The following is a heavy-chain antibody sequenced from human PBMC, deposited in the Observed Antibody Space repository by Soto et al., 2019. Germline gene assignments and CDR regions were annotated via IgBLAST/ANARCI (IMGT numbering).Heavy chain of an antibody. CDR1: GGSISSGDYY. D-gene: IGHD6-6*01. J-gene: IGHJ6*02. CDR3: ARSLGHARPGDPHCCYYYYGMDV. Sequence: SETLSLTCTVSGGSISSGDYYWSWIRQPPGKGLEWIGYIYYSGSTYYNPSLKSRVTISVDTSKNQFSLKLSSVTAADTAVYYCARSLGHARPGDPHCCYYYYGMDVWGQGTTVTVSS. V-gene: IGHV4-30-4*01. CDR2: IYYSGST.